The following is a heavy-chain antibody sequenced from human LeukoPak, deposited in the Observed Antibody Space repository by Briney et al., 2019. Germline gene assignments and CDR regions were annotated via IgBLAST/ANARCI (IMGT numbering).Heavy chain of an antibody. CDR2: IKQDGSEK. V-gene: IGHV3-7*01. Sequence: GGSLRLSCAASGFTFSSYWMSWVRQAPGKGLEWVANIKQDGSEKYYVDSVKGRSTISRDNAKNSLYLQMNSLRAEDTAVYYCARGVLGSSWAYYYYYGMDVWGQGTTVTVSS. CDR3: ARGVLGSSWAYYYYYGMDV. D-gene: IGHD6-13*01. J-gene: IGHJ6*02. CDR1: GFTFSSYW.